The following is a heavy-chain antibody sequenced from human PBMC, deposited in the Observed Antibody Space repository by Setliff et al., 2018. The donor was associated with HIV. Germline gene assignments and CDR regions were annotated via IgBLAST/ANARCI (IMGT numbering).Heavy chain of an antibody. CDR2: ISADGSDT. D-gene: IGHD2-15*01. V-gene: IGHV3-74*01. J-gene: IGHJ3*01. CDR3: SLGYCRGGSCYSDPEVAFDV. Sequence: GGSLRLSCEASGFTFSSYWIHWVRQAPGKGLVWVSRISADGSDTSYADSVKGRFTISRDNAKNTLYLQMNSLRAEDTALYYCSLGYCRGGSCYSDPEVAFDVWGQGTMVTVSS. CDR1: GFTFSSYW.